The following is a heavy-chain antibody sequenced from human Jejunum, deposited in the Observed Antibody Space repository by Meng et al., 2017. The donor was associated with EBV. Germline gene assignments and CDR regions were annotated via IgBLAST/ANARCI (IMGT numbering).Heavy chain of an antibody. Sequence: QVQLQEWGPGMLKPSETLSLTCAVYGGSFSYYYWTWIRQPPGKGLEWIGEINHGGGAIYNPSLKSRVTISVDTSKNQFSLKLSSVTAADTAVYYCARLGGYASGTYYPIDPWGQGTLVTVSS. CDR3: ARLGGYASGTYYPIDP. J-gene: IGHJ5*02. V-gene: IGHV4-34*01. D-gene: IGHD3-10*01. CDR1: GGSFSYYY. CDR2: INHGGGA.